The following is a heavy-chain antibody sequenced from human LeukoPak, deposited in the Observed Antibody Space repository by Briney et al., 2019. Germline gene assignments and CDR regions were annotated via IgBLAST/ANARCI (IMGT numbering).Heavy chain of an antibody. CDR1: RVTFRGSA. J-gene: IGHJ5*01. CDR2: IRSKANSYAT. D-gene: IGHD2-2*01. Sequence: GGSLKLSCADRRVTFRGSARRWVRQASGKGLEWVGRIRSKANSYATAFAASVKGRFTISRDDSKNTAYLQMNSLITEDTAAYYCTRQSDDCSSSICYHIGSWGQGTLVTVSS. V-gene: IGHV3-73*01. CDR3: TRQSDDCSSSICYHIGS.